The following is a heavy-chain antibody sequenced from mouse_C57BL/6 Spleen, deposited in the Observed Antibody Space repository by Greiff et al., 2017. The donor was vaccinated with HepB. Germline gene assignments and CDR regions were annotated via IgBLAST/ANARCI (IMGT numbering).Heavy chain of an antibody. D-gene: IGHD4-1*01. V-gene: IGHV14-4*01. CDR1: GFNIKDDY. J-gene: IGHJ2*01. CDR3: TTLTGDFDY. Sequence: EVKLMESGAELVRPGASVKLSCTASGFNIKDDYMHWVKQRPEKGLEWIGWIDPENGDTEYASKFQGKATITADTSSNTAYLQLSSLTSEDNSVYYCTTLTGDFDYWGQGTTLTVSS. CDR2: IDPENGDT.